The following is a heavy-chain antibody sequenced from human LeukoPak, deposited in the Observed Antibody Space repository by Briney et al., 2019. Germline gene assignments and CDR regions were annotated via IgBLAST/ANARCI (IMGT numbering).Heavy chain of an antibody. V-gene: IGHV3-9*01. CDR2: ISWNSGSV. Sequence: GGSLRLSCAASGFTFDDYAMHWVRQAPGKGLEWVSGISWNSGSVGYADPVKGRFTISRDNAKNSLYLQMNSLRAEDTALYYCAKAGWRYYDSSGYYFDYWGQGTLVTVSS. D-gene: IGHD3-22*01. CDR1: GFTFDDYA. CDR3: AKAGWRYYDSSGYYFDY. J-gene: IGHJ4*02.